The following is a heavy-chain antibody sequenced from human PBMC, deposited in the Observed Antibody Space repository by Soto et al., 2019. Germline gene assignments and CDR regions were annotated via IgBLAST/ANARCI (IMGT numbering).Heavy chain of an antibody. Sequence: GGSLRLSCAASGFTLSSYWMSWFRQAPGKGLKWVANIKQDGSEKYYVDSVKGRFTISRDNAKNSLYLQMNSLRAEDTAVYYCAREGESTDYYYYGMDVWGQGTTVTVSS. CDR1: GFTLSSYW. V-gene: IGHV3-7*05. CDR2: IKQDGSEK. J-gene: IGHJ6*02. CDR3: AREGESTDYYYYGMDV.